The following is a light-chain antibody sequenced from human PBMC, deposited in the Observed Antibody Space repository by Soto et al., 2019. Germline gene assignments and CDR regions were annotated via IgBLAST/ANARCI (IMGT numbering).Light chain of an antibody. CDR3: QQRSNWPPTWT. CDR2: DAS. CDR1: QSVRSY. V-gene: IGKV3-11*01. Sequence: EIVLTQSPATLSLSPGERATLSYRASQSVRSYLAWYQQKPGQAPRLVIFDASNRATGIPARFSGSGSGTDFTLIISDLEPEDFAVYYCQQRSNWPPTWTFGQGTKVDIK. J-gene: IGKJ1*01.